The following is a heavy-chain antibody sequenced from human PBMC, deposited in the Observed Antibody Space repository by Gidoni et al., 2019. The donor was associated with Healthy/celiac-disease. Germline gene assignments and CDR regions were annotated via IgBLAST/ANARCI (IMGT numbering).Heavy chain of an antibody. Sequence: EVQLVESGGGLVQPGGSLRLACSASGFNFSSYAMHWVRQAPGKGLEYVSAISSNGGSTYYADSVKGRFTISRDNSKNTLYLQMSSLRAEDTAVYYCVKDPGIAVAGFDYWGQGTLVTVSS. CDR3: VKDPGIAVAGFDY. CDR2: ISSNGGST. V-gene: IGHV3-64D*06. CDR1: GFNFSSYA. J-gene: IGHJ4*02. D-gene: IGHD6-19*01.